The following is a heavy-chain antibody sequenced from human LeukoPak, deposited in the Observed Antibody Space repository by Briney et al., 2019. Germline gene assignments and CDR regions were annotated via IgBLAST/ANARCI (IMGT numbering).Heavy chain of an antibody. D-gene: IGHD5-18*01. Sequence: SETLSLTCTVSGGSISSYYWSWIRQPAGKGLEWIGRIYTSGSTTYNPSLKSRVTISVDTSKNQFSLKLSSVTAADTAVYYCARDKYSYGRGSAYYYYYMDVWGKGTTVTVSS. V-gene: IGHV4-4*07. CDR1: GGSISSYY. CDR2: IYTSGST. J-gene: IGHJ6*03. CDR3: ARDKYSYGRGSAYYYYYMDV.